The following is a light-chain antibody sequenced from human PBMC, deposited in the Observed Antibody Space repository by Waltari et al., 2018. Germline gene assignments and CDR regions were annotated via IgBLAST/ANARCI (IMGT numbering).Light chain of an antibody. CDR3: QQYDSYSS. J-gene: IGKJ2*03. CDR2: DVP. CDR1: QIISSW. V-gene: IGKV1-5*01. Sequence: DIQMTQSHSPLSASVGDRVTITCRASQIISSWLACYQQKPGKAPKLLIYDVPSLESGVPSRFSGSGSGTEFTLTISSLQPDDFAAYYCQQYDSYSSFGQGTKLEIK.